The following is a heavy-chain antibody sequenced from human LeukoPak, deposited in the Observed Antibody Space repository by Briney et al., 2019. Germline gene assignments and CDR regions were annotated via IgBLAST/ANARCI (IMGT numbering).Heavy chain of an antibody. V-gene: IGHV4-39*01. Sequence: SETLSLTCTVSGGSISSSSYYWGWIRQPPGKGLEWIGSIYYSGSTYYNPSLKSRVTISVDTSKNQFSLKLSSVTAADTAVYYCARKEWGGDFDYWGQGTLVTVSS. D-gene: IGHD3-16*01. CDR2: IYYSGST. CDR3: ARKEWGGDFDY. CDR1: GGSISSSSYY. J-gene: IGHJ4*02.